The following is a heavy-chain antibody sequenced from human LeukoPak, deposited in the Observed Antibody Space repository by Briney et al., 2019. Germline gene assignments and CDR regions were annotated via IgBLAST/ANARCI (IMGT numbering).Heavy chain of an antibody. CDR3: ARLNLSASRERRDGYNGPGDHLDY. Sequence: SETLSLTCTVSGYSISSGYYWGWIRQPPGKGLEWIGEINHSGSTNYNPSLKSRVTISVDTSKNQFSLKLSSVTAADTAVYYCARLNLSASRERRDGYNGPGDHLDYWGQGTLVTVSS. CDR2: INHSGST. CDR1: GYSISSGYY. D-gene: IGHD5-24*01. J-gene: IGHJ4*02. V-gene: IGHV4-38-2*02.